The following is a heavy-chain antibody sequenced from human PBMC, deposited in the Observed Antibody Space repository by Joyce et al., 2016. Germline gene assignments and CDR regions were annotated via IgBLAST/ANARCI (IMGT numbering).Heavy chain of an antibody. V-gene: IGHV5-51*01. J-gene: IGHJ4*02. CDR3: ARFVASENYCDY. D-gene: IGHD2-21*01. CDR1: GYSFTNYW. Sequence: EVQLVQSGEEVKTPGESLKISCKGSGYSFTNYWIAWVRQMPGKGLEWMRIIYPGDSDTRYSPSFEGQVTISADKSISTAYLQWSSLKASDTAMYYCARFVASENYCDYWGQGTLVTVSS. CDR2: IYPGDSDT.